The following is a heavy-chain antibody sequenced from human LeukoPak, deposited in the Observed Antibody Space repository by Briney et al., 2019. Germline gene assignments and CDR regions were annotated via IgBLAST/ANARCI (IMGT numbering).Heavy chain of an antibody. CDR2: ISGSGGNA. V-gene: IGHV3-23*01. D-gene: IGHD6-13*01. Sequence: PGGSLRLSRAASRFTFRSYAMTWVRQAPGKGLEWVSVISGSGGNAYYADSVKGRFTISRDNFKNTLYLQMNSLTAEDTAIYYCAKGGTSSWYFVFDYWGQGVLVTVSS. CDR1: RFTFRSYA. J-gene: IGHJ4*02. CDR3: AKGGTSSWYFVFDY.